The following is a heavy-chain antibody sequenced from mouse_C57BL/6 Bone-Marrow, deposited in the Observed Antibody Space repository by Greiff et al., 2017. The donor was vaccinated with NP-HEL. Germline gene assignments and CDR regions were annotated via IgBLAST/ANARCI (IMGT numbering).Heavy chain of an antibody. CDR1: GYSFTSYY. Sequence: QVQLQQSGPELVKPGASVKISCKASGYSFTSYYIHWVKQRPGQGLEWIGWIYPGSGNTKYNEKFKGKATLTADTSSSTAYMQLSSLTSEDSAVDYCARRVYSNYGSAMDYWGQGTSVTVSS. D-gene: IGHD2-5*01. J-gene: IGHJ4*01. V-gene: IGHV1-66*01. CDR3: ARRVYSNYGSAMDY. CDR2: IYPGSGNT.